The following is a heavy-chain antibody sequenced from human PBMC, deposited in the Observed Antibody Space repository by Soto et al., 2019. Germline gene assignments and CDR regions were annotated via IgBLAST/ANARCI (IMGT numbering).Heavy chain of an antibody. J-gene: IGHJ6*02. CDR1: GYSVARYF. CDR2: INPSADTS. V-gene: IGHV1-46*01. Sequence: ASVKVSCKASGYSVARYFMHWVRQAPGQGLEWLGVINPSADTSTYAQKCQGRVTMTGDTSTNTVFMDVSSLRSEDTAIYYCARGGSSPVFCYYCGLDVWGQGTTVTVSS. CDR3: ARGGSSPVFCYYCGLDV. D-gene: IGHD6-13*01.